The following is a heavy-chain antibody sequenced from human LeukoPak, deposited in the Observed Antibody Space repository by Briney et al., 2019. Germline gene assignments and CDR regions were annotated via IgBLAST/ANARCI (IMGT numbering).Heavy chain of an antibody. D-gene: IGHD3-22*01. J-gene: IGHJ3*02. CDR1: GFTFSSYS. V-gene: IGHV3-48*01. Sequence: GGSLRLSCAASGFTFSSYSMNWVRQAPGKGLEWVSYISSSSSTIYYADSVKGRLTISRDNAKNSLYLQMNSLRAEDTAVYYCARVGVEYYYDSSGYHDAFDIWGQGTMVTVSS. CDR2: ISSSSSTI. CDR3: ARVGVEYYYDSSGYHDAFDI.